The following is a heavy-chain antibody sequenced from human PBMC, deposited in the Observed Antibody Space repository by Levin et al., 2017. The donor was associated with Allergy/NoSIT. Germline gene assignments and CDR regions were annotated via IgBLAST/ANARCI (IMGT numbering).Heavy chain of an antibody. V-gene: IGHV4-39*07. J-gene: IGHJ4*02. CDR1: GGSISSTSYY. Sequence: SCTVSGGSISSTSYYWGWIRQPPGKGLEWIGSIYYSGSTYYNPSHKSRVTISVDTSKNQFSLRLSSVTAADTAVYYCARDLRYNWNDFPFDNWGQGTLVTVSS. CDR3: ARDLRYNWNDFPFDN. D-gene: IGHD1-1*01. CDR2: IYYSGST.